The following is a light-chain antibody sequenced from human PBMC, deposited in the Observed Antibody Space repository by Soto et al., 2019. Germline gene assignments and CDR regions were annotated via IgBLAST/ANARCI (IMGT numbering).Light chain of an antibody. J-gene: IGLJ1*01. CDR2: DGN. CDR1: SSDVGSYNL. Sequence: QSVLTQPASVSGSPGQSITISCTGTSSDVGSYNLVSWYQQHPGTAPKLMIYDGNRRPSGVSDRFSGSKSGNTASLTISGLQAEDEGDYYCNSFTTSSTYVFGTGTKVTVL. CDR3: NSFTTSSTYV. V-gene: IGLV2-14*02.